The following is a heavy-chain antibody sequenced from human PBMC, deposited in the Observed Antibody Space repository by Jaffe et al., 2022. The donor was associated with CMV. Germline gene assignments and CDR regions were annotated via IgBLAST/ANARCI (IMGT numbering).Heavy chain of an antibody. CDR2: ISSNGGST. CDR3: ARDIGDYPERGNMDV. J-gene: IGHJ6*03. D-gene: IGHD3-16*01. CDR1: GFTFSSYA. V-gene: IGHV3-64*01. Sequence: EVQLVESGGGLVQPGGSLRLSCAASGFTFSSYAMHWVRQAPGKGLEYVSAISSNGGSTYYANSVKGRFTISRDNSKNTLYLQMGSLRAEDMAVYYCARDIGDYPERGNMDVWGKGTTVTVSS.